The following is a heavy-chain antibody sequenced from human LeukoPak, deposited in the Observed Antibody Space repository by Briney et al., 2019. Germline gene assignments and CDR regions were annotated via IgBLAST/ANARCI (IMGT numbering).Heavy chain of an antibody. V-gene: IGHV3-15*07. CDR2: IKSKTDGGTT. D-gene: IGHD6-19*01. CDR1: GFTFSNAW. CDR3: AKLPGGSSSGWSQYYYYYYGMDV. J-gene: IGHJ6*02. Sequence: GGSLRLSCAASGFTFSNAWMNWVRQAPGKGLEWVGRIKSKTDGGTTDYAAPVKGRFTISRDDSKNTLYLQMNSLRAEDTAVYYCAKLPGGSSSGWSQYYYYYYGMDVWGQGTTVTVSS.